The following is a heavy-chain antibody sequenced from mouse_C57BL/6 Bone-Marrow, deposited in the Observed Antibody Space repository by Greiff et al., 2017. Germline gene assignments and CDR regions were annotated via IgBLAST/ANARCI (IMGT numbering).Heavy chain of an antibody. CDR1: GYAFSSSW. J-gene: IGHJ3*01. CDR2: IYPGAGDT. V-gene: IGHV1-82*01. D-gene: IGHD3-2*02. Sequence: QVQLQQSGPELVKPGASVKISCKASGYAFSSSWMNWVKQRPGKGLEWIGRIYPGAGDTNYNGKFKGKATLTADKSSSTAYMQLSSLTSEDSAVYFCARSGPAWFAYWGQGTLVTVSA. CDR3: ARSGPAWFAY.